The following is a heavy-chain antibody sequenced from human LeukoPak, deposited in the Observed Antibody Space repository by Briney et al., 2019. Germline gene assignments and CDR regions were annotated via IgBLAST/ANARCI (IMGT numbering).Heavy chain of an antibody. V-gene: IGHV3-43*01. J-gene: IGHJ6*02. CDR1: GFTFDDYT. Sequence: GGSLRLSCAASGFTFDDYTMHWDRPAPGKGLEGVSLTSWDGGSTSYADSVKVRITISRDNSKNSLYLQMNSPRTEDTALYYCAKDLNWSDDRGDYGMDVWGQGPTVTVSS. CDR3: AKDLNWSDDRGDYGMDV. D-gene: IGHD1-1*01. CDR2: TSWDGGST.